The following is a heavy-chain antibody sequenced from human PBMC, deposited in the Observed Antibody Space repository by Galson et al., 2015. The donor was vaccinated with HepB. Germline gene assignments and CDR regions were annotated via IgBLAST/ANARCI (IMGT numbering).Heavy chain of an antibody. D-gene: IGHD5-18*01. CDR1: GFTFSSYS. J-gene: IGHJ6*02. CDR2: ISSSSSTI. Sequence: SLRLSCAASGFTFSSYSMNWVRQAPGKGLEWVSYISSSSSTIYYADSVKGRFTISRDNAKNSLYLQMNSLRDEDTAVYYCANQFVGYSYGYDLYYYGMDVWGQGTTVTVSS. V-gene: IGHV3-48*02. CDR3: ANQFVGYSYGYDLYYYGMDV.